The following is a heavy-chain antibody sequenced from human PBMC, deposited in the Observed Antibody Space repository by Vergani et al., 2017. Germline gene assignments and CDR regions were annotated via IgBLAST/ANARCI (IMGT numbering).Heavy chain of an antibody. J-gene: IGHJ4*02. CDR1: GFSLSTSGVG. V-gene: IGHV2-5*02. Sequence: QITLKESGPTLVKPTQTLTLTCTFSGFSLSTSGVGVGWIRQPPGKALEWLARIYWDDDKRYSPSLKSRRTNTKDTPKNQVVLTMTNMDPMDTATYYCAQSDTYYCDSSGYEYFDYWGQGTLVTGAS. D-gene: IGHD3-22*01. CDR2: IYWDDDK. CDR3: AQSDTYYCDSSGYEYFDY.